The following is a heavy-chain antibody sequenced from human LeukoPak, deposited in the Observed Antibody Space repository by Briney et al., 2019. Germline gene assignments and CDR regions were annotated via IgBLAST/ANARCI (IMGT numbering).Heavy chain of an antibody. CDR2: IYYSGNT. J-gene: IGHJ5*02. V-gene: IGHV4-59*01. D-gene: IGHD2-2*01. CDR1: GGSISSYY. Sequence: SETLSLTCTVSGGSISSYYGSWIRQPPGKGLEWIGYIYYSGNTDYNPSLKSRVTISVDTSKNQFSLRLSSLTAADTAVYYCAKVGYCSSTSCLSYQTLFDPWGQGTLVTVSS. CDR3: AKVGYCSSTSCLSYQTLFDP.